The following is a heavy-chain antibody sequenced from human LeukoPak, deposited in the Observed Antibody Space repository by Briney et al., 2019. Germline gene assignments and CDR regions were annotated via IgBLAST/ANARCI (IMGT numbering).Heavy chain of an antibody. J-gene: IGHJ5*02. CDR2: ISAYNGNT. D-gene: IGHD3-10*01. Sequence: GASVKVSCKASGYTFTSYGISWVRQAPGQGLEWMGWISAYNGNTNYAQKLQGRVTMTTDTSTSTAYMELRSLRSDDTAVYYCARGPSHRLLWFGEPPGGWFDPWGQGTLVTVSS. CDR1: GYTFTSYG. V-gene: IGHV1-18*01. CDR3: ARGPSHRLLWFGEPPGGWFDP.